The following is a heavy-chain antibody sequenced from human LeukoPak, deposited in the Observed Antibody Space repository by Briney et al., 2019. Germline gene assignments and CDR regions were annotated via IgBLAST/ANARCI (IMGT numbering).Heavy chain of an antibody. CDR3: ARGAPRGVWNFYFDY. J-gene: IGHJ4*02. D-gene: IGHD1-7*01. CDR1: GYAFSSYG. V-gene: IGHV1-18*01. Sequence: ASVKVSCKASGYAFSSYGIGWVRQAPGQGLEWMGWVGPYNRKTNYSQKFQGRVTMTTDTSTNTAHLELRTLRSDDTAVYYCARGAPRGVWNFYFDYWGQGTLVTVSS. CDR2: VGPYNRKT.